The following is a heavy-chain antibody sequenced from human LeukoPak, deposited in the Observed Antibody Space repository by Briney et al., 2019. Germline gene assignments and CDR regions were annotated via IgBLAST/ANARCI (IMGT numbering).Heavy chain of an antibody. J-gene: IGHJ4*02. V-gene: IGHV4-39*02. Sequence: PSETLSLTCTVSGGSITNGDCFWAWIRQPPGKGLEWIGSFRSSGSTYYNPSLESRVTISIDTSRNLFSLKLYSVAAADTAVYYCARRPTQGDYAYYFDYWGQGTLVTVSS. CDR2: FRSSGST. CDR1: GGSITNGDCF. CDR3: ARRPTQGDYAYYFDY. D-gene: IGHD4-17*01.